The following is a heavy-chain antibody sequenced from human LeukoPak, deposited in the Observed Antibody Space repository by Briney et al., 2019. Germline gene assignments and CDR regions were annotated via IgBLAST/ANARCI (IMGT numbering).Heavy chain of an antibody. J-gene: IGHJ4*02. V-gene: IGHV1-2*02. CDR2: INYRCDGT. Sequence: ASVKVSRKASGYNFIHYYIHWVRPAPGQGREWMGWINYRCDGTLYAQKYERRLTMPRDMSIDTGYIEVNSVTYDDRAVFFCTREPLSGQLVPYDYWGQGTVVTVSS. CDR1: GYNFIHYY. D-gene: IGHD6-6*01. CDR3: TREPLSGQLVPYDY.